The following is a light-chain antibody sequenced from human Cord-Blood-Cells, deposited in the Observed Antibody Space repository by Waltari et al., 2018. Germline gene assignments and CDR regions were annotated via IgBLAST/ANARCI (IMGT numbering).Light chain of an antibody. Sequence: DIVMTQSPLSLPFTPGEPASISCRSSQSLLHSNGYNYLDLYLQKPGQSPQLLIYLGSNRAYGVTERFSGSGSGTDFTLKISRVEAEDVGVYYCMQALQSPWTFGKGTKVEIK. J-gene: IGKJ1*01. CDR2: LGS. V-gene: IGKV2-28*01. CDR1: QSLLHSNGYNY. CDR3: MQALQSPWT.